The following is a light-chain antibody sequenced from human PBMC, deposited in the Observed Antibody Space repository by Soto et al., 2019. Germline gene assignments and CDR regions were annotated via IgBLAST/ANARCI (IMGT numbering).Light chain of an antibody. Sequence: DSQMPQSPSSLSASLGDRVTITCRASQGIDTHLAWYHQKPGKAPKLLIYAASTLHSGVPSRFTGSGSGTDFTLTISSLQPEDAATYYCQKCKVAPFTFGGGTKVEI. V-gene: IGKV1-27*01. CDR3: QKCKVAPFT. J-gene: IGKJ4*01. CDR2: AAS. CDR1: QGIDTH.